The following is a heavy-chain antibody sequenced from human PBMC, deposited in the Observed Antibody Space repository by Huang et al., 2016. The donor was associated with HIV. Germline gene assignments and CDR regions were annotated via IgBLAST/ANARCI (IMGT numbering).Heavy chain of an antibody. V-gene: IGHV5-51*01. CDR1: GYSFSNYW. Sequence: EVQLVQSGAEVNKAGESLKISCKASGYSFSNYWIGWVRQKPGRGLEWMGCIDPCDSEIRYSPSFTGQVTISADTSIRTVYLQWSGLKASDTAMYYCAGRGEILQLHAFDLWGQGTMVSVSA. CDR3: AGRGEILQLHAFDL. J-gene: IGHJ3*01. CDR2: IDPCDSEI. D-gene: IGHD1-26*01.